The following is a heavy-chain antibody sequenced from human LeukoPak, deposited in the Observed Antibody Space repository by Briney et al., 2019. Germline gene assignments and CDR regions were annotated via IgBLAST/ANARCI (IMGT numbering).Heavy chain of an antibody. Sequence: SETLSLTCTVSGGSISSYYWSWIRQPPGKGLEWIGYIYYSGSTNYNPSLKSRVTISVDTSKNQFSLKLSSVTAADTAVYYCSGARVVFDYYYYMDVWGKGTTVTVSS. CDR2: IYYSGST. J-gene: IGHJ6*03. CDR3: SGARVVFDYYYYMDV. CDR1: GGSISSYY. D-gene: IGHD3-3*01. V-gene: IGHV4-59*01.